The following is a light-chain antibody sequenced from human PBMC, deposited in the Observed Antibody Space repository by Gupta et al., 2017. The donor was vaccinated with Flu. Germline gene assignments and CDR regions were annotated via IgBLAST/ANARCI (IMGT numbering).Light chain of an antibody. J-gene: IGKJ2*01. V-gene: IGKV1-16*01. CDR3: QQDGSDPYT. CDR2: DVS. Sequence: DIQMTQSPSSLSASVGDRVTITCRASQDIRRGLTWFQQKPGEAPKSLIYDVSSLQTGVPSRFSGSGSGTEFTRTISGLQPEDFATFYCQQDGSDPYTFGQGTKLEIK. CDR1: QDIRRG.